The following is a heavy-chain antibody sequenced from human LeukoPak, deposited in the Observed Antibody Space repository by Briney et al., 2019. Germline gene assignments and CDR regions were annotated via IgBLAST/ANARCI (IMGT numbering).Heavy chain of an antibody. CDR1: AFTFSSYA. CDR3: AKTYYYDSSGYYSGAFDI. V-gene: IGHV3-23*01. J-gene: IGHJ3*02. D-gene: IGHD3-22*01. Sequence: PGGSLRLSCAASAFTFSSYAMSWVRQAPGKRLEWVSAISGSGGSTYYADPVKGRFTISRDNSKNTLYLQMNSLRAEDTAVYYCAKTYYYDSSGYYSGAFDIWGQGTMVTVSS. CDR2: ISGSGGST.